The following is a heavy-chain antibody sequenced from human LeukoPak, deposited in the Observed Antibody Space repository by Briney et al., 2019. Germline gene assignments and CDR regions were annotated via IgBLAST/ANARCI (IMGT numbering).Heavy chain of an antibody. Sequence: ASVKVSYKASGYTFTGYYMHWVRQAPGQGLEWMGWISAYNGNTNYAQKLQGRVTMTTDTSTSTAYMELRSLRSDDTAVYYCARGQIQQLAPPDYWGQGTLVTVSS. CDR1: GYTFTGYY. D-gene: IGHD6-13*01. V-gene: IGHV1-18*04. CDR3: ARGQIQQLAPPDY. J-gene: IGHJ4*02. CDR2: ISAYNGNT.